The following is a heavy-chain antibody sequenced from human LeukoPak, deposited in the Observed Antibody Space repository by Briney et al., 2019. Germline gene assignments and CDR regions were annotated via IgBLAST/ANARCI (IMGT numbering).Heavy chain of an antibody. Sequence: GGSLRLSCAASGFTFSSYSMNWVRQAPGKGLEWFSSISSSSSYIYYADSVKGRFTISRDNAKNSLYLQMNSLRAEDTAVYYCARDHSGSLDYRGQGTLVTVSP. CDR3: ARDHSGSLDY. CDR1: GFTFSSYS. V-gene: IGHV3-21*01. CDR2: ISSSSSYI. D-gene: IGHD1-26*01. J-gene: IGHJ4*02.